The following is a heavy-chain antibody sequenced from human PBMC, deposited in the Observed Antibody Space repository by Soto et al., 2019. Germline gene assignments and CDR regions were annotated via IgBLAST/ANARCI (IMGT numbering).Heavy chain of an antibody. J-gene: IGHJ4*02. V-gene: IGHV1-69*08. CDR2: IIPILGIA. CDR3: ARDDPIDY. Sequence: QVQLVQSGAEVKKPGSSVKVSCKASGGTFSSYTISWVRQAPGQGLEWMGRIIPILGIANYTQKFQGRVTITADKSTSTAYMALSSLRSEEPAVYSCARDDPIDYWGQGSLVTVSS. CDR1: GGTFSSYT.